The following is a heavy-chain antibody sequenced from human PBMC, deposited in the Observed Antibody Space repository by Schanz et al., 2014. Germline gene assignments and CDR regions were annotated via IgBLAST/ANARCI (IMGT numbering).Heavy chain of an antibody. CDR2: ISGSGGST. CDR1: GFTFSSYG. D-gene: IGHD3-9*01. V-gene: IGHV3-23*04. CDR3: AKQIHYDILTVTRN. Sequence: VQLVESGGGVVQFGRSLRLSCVASGFTFSSYGMHWVRPAPGKGLEWVSGISGSGGSTYYADSVKGRFTISRDNSKNTLYLQMNSLRAEDTAVYYCAKQIHYDILTVTRNWGQGTLVTVSS. J-gene: IGHJ4*02.